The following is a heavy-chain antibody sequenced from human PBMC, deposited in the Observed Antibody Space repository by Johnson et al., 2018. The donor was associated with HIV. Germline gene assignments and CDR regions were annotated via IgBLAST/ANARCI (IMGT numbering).Heavy chain of an antibody. CDR1: GFTFDDYA. Sequence: VQLVESGGGLVQPGRSLRLSCAASGFTFDDYAMHWVRQAPGKGLEWVSGISWNSGSIGYADSVKGRFTISRDNAKNSLYLQMNSLRAEDTALYYCARDWGPDSSSWYGIWGQGTMVTVSS. CDR3: ARDWGPDSSSWYGI. V-gene: IGHV3-9*01. CDR2: ISWNSGSI. J-gene: IGHJ3*02. D-gene: IGHD6-13*01.